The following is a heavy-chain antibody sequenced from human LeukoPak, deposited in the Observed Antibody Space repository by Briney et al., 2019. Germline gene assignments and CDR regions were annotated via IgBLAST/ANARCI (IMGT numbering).Heavy chain of an antibody. CDR3: ARHPSWDYYDSSGYYPYYFDY. V-gene: IGHV5-51*01. CDR1: GYRFTSYW. J-gene: IGHJ4*02. Sequence: GESLKISCKGSGYRFTSYWIGWVRQMPGKGLECMGIIYPGDSDTRYSPSFQVQVTISAYKSISTAYLQWSSLKASDTAMYYCARHPSWDYYDSSGYYPYYFDYWGQGTLVTVSS. D-gene: IGHD3-22*01. CDR2: IYPGDSDT.